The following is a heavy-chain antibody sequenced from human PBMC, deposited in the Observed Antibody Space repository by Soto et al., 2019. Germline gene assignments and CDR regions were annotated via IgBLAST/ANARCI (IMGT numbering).Heavy chain of an antibody. CDR2: MNPNSGNT. Sequence: QVQLVQSGAEVKKPGASVKVSCKASGYTFTSYEINWVRQATGQGFEYLGWMNPNSGNTGYVKKFQGRVTMTRDNSMSTAYMELSSLQSVDTAVYYLSRGMKYVDYSRWFDPWGPGTLVTVSS. V-gene: IGHV1-8*01. CDR3: SRGMKYVDYSRWFDP. J-gene: IGHJ5*02. D-gene: IGHD4-17*01. CDR1: GYTFTSYE.